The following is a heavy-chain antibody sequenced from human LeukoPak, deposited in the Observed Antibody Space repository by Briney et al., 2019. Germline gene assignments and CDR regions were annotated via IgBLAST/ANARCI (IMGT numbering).Heavy chain of an antibody. D-gene: IGHD4-17*01. Sequence: SETLSLTCAVYGGSFSGYYWSWIRQPPGKGLEWIGYIYHSGSTNYNPSLKSRVTISVDTSKNQFSLKLSSVTAADTAVYYCARERAVTTYYYFDYWGQGTLVTVSS. CDR1: GGSFSGYY. J-gene: IGHJ4*02. CDR2: IYHSGST. CDR3: ARERAVTTYYYFDY. V-gene: IGHV4-59*01.